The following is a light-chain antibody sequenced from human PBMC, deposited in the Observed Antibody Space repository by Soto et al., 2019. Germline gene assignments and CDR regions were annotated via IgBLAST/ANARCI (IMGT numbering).Light chain of an antibody. CDR3: QQYGSSPLFT. J-gene: IGKJ3*01. CDR1: LSVSSSY. V-gene: IGKV3-20*01. CDR2: SAS. Sequence: EIVLTQSPGTLSLSPGERATLSCRASLSVSSSYLAWYQQKPGQAPRLLIYSASSRATGIPDRFSGSGSGTDFTLTISRLEPEDFAVYYCQQYGSSPLFTFGPGTKVDIK.